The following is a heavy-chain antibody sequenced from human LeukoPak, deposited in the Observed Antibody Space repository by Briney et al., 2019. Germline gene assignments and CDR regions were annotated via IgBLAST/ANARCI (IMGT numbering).Heavy chain of an antibody. Sequence: ASVKVSCKASGYSFTGYYMHWVRQAPGQGLEWMGWINPNSGGTNYAQKFQGWVTMTRDTSISTGYMELRRLRSDDTAVYYCARDGDLRTYYGSGSYYPNAFDIWGQGTMVTVSS. CDR2: INPNSGGT. J-gene: IGHJ3*02. V-gene: IGHV1-2*04. CDR1: GYSFTGYY. D-gene: IGHD3-10*01. CDR3: ARDGDLRTYYGSGSYYPNAFDI.